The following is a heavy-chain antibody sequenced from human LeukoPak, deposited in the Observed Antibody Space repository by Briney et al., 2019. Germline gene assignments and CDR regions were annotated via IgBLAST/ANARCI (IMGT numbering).Heavy chain of an antibody. CDR2: ISYDGTKK. CDR3: AKAGVGGYYYGDS. V-gene: IGHV3-30*18. D-gene: IGHD3-22*01. J-gene: IGHJ4*02. Sequence: GGSLRLSCVASGFTFSNYGMHWVRQAPGKGLEWVAIISYDGTKKHYVDSVKGRFTISRDNSESTLYLQMNSPKVEDTAVYYCAKAGVGGYYYGDSWGQGILVTVSS. CDR1: GFTFSNYG.